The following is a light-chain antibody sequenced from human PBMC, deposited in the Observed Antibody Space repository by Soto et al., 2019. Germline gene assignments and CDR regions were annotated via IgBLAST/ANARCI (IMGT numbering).Light chain of an antibody. CDR2: GAS. CDR1: QSVSSSY. Sequence: EIVLTQSPGTLSLSPGERATLSCRASQSVSSSYLAWYQQKPGQAPRLLIYGASSRASGIPDRFSGSGSGTDFTLTIIRLEPEDFAVYYCQQYGSSLQIGSTVYTFGQGTKLEIK. J-gene: IGKJ2*01. CDR3: QQYGSSLQIGSTVYT. V-gene: IGKV3-20*01.